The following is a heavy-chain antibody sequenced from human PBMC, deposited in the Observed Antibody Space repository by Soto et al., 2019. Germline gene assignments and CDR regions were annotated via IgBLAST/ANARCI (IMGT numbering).Heavy chain of an antibody. D-gene: IGHD1-26*01. V-gene: IGHV3-33*01. Sequence: GGSLRLSCAASGFTFSSYGMHWVRQAPGKGLEWVAVIWYDGSNKYYADSVKGRFTISRDNSKNTLYLQMNSLRAEDTAVYYCARDLPPATDGMDVWGQGTTVTVSS. CDR3: ARDLPPATDGMDV. J-gene: IGHJ6*02. CDR1: GFTFSSYG. CDR2: IWYDGSNK.